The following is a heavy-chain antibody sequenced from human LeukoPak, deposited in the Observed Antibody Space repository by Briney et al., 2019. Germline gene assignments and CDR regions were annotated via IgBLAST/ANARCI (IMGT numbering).Heavy chain of an antibody. CDR2: ISSSSSYI. D-gene: IGHD1-26*01. CDR1: GFTFSSYS. J-gene: IGHJ3*02. V-gene: IGHV3-21*01. Sequence: GGSLRLSRAASGFTFSSYSMNWVRQAPGKGLEWVSSISSSSSYIYYADSVKGRFTVSRDNAKNSLYLQMNSLRAEDTAVYYCARADSGSYSDAFDIWGQGTMVTVSS. CDR3: ARADSGSYSDAFDI.